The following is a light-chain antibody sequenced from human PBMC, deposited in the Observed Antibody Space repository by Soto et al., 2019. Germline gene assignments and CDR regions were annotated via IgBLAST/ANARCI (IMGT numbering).Light chain of an antibody. CDR3: QQYENCWT. Sequence: IQVTHTASTLSAQAGSRVTITFRASQSISSWLAWYQHKPGKAPKLLIYDASNLDSGVPSRFSGGGSGTEFSLSISNLQPDDSATDFCQQYENCWTFGHGTKVDI. V-gene: IGKV1-5*01. CDR2: DAS. J-gene: IGKJ1*01. CDR1: QSISSW.